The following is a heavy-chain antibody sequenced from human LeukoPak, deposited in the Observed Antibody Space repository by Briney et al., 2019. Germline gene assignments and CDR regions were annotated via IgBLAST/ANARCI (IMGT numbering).Heavy chain of an antibody. J-gene: IGHJ4*02. CDR3: AKGRSSGYYYGMDYFDY. V-gene: IGHV3-43*01. CDR1: GFTFDDYT. CDR2: SSWDGGST. D-gene: IGHD3-22*01. Sequence: GGSLRLSCAASGFTFDDYTMHWVRQAPGKGLEWVSLSSWDGGSTYYADSVKGRFTISRDNSKNSLYLQMNSLRTEDTALYYCAKGRSSGYYYGMDYFDYWGQGTLVTVSS.